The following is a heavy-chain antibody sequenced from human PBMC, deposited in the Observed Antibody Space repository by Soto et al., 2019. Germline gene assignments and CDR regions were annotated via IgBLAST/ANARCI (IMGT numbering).Heavy chain of an antibody. J-gene: IGHJ6*02. Sequence: SGGSLRLSCATSGFTFHDYAMSWVRQAPGKGLEWVSAIAFTGGATYYADSVKGRFTISRDNSRNTLNLQMNSLRAEDTAVYYCAKNGDFWSWGMHVCGQGTTVTVSS. CDR1: GFTFHDYA. CDR3: AKNGDFWSWGMHV. D-gene: IGHD3-3*01. V-gene: IGHV3-23*01. CDR2: IAFTGGAT.